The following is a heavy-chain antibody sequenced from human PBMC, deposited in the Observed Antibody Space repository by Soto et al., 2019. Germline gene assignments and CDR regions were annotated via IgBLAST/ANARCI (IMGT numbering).Heavy chain of an antibody. V-gene: IGHV4-31*03. Sequence: SETLYLTCTVSGGSISSVGYYWSWIRQHPGKGLEWIGYIYYSGSTYYNPSLKSRVTISVDTSKNQFSLKLSSVTAADTAVYYCARGRHDSSGYVGYWGQGTLVTVSS. D-gene: IGHD3-22*01. CDR2: IYYSGST. J-gene: IGHJ4*02. CDR3: ARGRHDSSGYVGY. CDR1: GGSISSVGYY.